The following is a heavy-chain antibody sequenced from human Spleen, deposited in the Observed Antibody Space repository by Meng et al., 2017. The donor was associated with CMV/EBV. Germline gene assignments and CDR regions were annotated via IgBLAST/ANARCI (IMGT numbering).Heavy chain of an antibody. D-gene: IGHD1-26*01. CDR3: ARGGARLGY. CDR1: GGALSGYY. CDR2: INHSGST. V-gene: IGHV4-34*01. J-gene: IGHJ4*02. Sequence: HGPLQQWGAGLFKPSETLSPPCSVFGGALSGYYWSWIRQPPGKGLEWIGEINHSGSTNYNPSLKSRVTISVDTSKNQFSLKLSSVTAADTAVYYCARGGARLGYWGQGTLVTVSS.